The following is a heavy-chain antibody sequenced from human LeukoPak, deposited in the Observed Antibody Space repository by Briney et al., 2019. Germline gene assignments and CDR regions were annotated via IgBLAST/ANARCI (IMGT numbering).Heavy chain of an antibody. D-gene: IGHD2-15*01. CDR1: GYTFTSYG. V-gene: IGHV1-18*01. Sequence: GASVKVSCKASGYTFTSYGISWVRQAPGQGLEWMGWISAYNGNTNYAQKLQGRVTMTTDTSTSTAYMELRSLGSDDTAVYYCARSPAVVAATHDWFDPWGQGTLVTVSS. CDR3: ARSPAVVAATHDWFDP. J-gene: IGHJ5*02. CDR2: ISAYNGNT.